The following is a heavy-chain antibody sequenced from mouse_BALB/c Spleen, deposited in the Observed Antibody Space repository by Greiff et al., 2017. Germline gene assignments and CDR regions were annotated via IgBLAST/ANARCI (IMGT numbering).Heavy chain of an antibody. Sequence: VQLVESGPGLVAPSQSLSITCTVSGFSLTSYGVHWVRQPPGKGLEWLGVIWAGGSTNYNSALMSRLSISKDNSKSQVFLKMNSLQTDDTAMYYGAREGTTVVAKGVRAMDYWGQGTSVTVSS. D-gene: IGHD1-1*01. CDR1: GFSLTSYG. CDR2: IWAGGST. J-gene: IGHJ4*01. V-gene: IGHV2-9*02. CDR3: AREGTTVVAKGVRAMDY.